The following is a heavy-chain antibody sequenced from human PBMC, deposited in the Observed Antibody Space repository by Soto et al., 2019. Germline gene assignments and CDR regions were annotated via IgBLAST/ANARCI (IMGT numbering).Heavy chain of an antibody. D-gene: IGHD4-17*01. CDR3: ARETYGAYVGYFDP. CDR2: IYHTGST. CDR1: GGSMSRGDYY. V-gene: IGHV4-30-4*01. Sequence: QVQLQESGPGLVKPSQTLSLTCTVSGGSMSRGDYYWSWIRQPPGKGLEWIGFIYHTGSTYYSPSLKSRVAISVDTSKNQFSLKLSSVTAADTAVYYCARETYGAYVGYFDPWGQGTLVTVSS. J-gene: IGHJ5*02.